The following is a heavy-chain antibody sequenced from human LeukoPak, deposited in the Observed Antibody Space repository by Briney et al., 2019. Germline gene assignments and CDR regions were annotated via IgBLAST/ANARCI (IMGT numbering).Heavy chain of an antibody. D-gene: IGHD6-19*01. CDR1: GYIFADYY. CDR2: INPNSGGT. V-gene: IGHV1-2*06. J-gene: IGHJ4*02. CDR3: ARAKQWLPYDY. Sequence: EASVKVSRKASGYIFADYYMHWMRQAPGQGLEWMGRINPNSGGTNYAQKFQGRVTMTRDTSISTAYMELSRLRSDDTAVYYCARAKQWLPYDYWGQGTLVTVSS.